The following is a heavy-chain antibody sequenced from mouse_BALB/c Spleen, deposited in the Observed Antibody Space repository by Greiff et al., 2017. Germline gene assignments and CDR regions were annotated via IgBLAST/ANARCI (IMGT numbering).Heavy chain of an antibody. CDR1: GYSITSDYA. Sequence: EVKLQESGPGLVKPSQSLSLTCTVTGYSITSDYAWNWIRQFPGNKLEWMGYISYSGSTSYNPSLKSRISITRDTSKNQFFLQLNSVTTEDTATYYCARRRGSVYAMDYWGQGTSVTVSS. CDR3: ARRRGSVYAMDY. D-gene: IGHD1-1*01. CDR2: ISYSGST. V-gene: IGHV3-2*02. J-gene: IGHJ4*01.